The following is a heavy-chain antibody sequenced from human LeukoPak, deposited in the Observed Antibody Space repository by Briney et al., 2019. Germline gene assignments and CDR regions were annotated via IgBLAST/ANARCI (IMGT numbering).Heavy chain of an antibody. V-gene: IGHV3-73*01. CDR2: IRSTANGYAT. D-gene: IGHD3-10*01. Sequence: GALRLSCAASGFTFSGSALHWVRQASGKGLEWVGRIRSTANGYATAYAASVKGRFTISRDDSKNTAYLQMDSLKTEDTAVYYCTGNYYGSGSYADFDYWGQGTLVTVSS. CDR3: TGNYYGSGSYADFDY. J-gene: IGHJ4*02. CDR1: GFTFSGSA.